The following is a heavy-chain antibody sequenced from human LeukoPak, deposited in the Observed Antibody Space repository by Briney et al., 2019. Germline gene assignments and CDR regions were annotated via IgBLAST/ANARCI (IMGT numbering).Heavy chain of an antibody. V-gene: IGHV5-51*01. J-gene: IGHJ4*02. CDR3: TRHRSYSSGWDSVGY. CDR2: IFPGDSDA. CDR1: GYTFTNYR. Sequence: PGESLKISCQGSGYTFTNYRIGWVRQMPGKGLEWMGIIFPGDSDARYRPAFQGQVTISADKSFSTAYLHWSGLKASDTAMYYCTRHRSYSSGWDSVGYWGQGTLVTVSS. D-gene: IGHD6-19*01.